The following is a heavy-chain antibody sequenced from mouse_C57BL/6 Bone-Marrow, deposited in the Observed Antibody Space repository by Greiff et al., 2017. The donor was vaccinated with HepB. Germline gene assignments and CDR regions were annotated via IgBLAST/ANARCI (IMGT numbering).Heavy chain of an antibody. CDR1: GFTFSSYG. Sequence: EVMLVESGGDLVKPGGSLKLSCAASGFTFSSYGMSWVRQTPDKRLEWVATISSGGSYTYYPDSVKGRFTISRDNAKNTLYLQMSSLKSEDTAMYYCARRAYWGQGTPVTVSA. J-gene: IGHJ3*01. CDR3: ARRAY. V-gene: IGHV5-6*02. CDR2: ISSGGSYT.